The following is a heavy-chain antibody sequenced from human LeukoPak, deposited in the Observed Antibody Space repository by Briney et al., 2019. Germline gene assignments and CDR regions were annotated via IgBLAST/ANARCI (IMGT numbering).Heavy chain of an antibody. V-gene: IGHV3-74*01. J-gene: IGHJ6*03. CDR2: INSDGSST. CDR1: GFTFSSYW. Sequence: GGSLRLSCAASGFTFSSYWMHWVRQAPGKGLVWVSRINSDGSSTSYADSVKGRFTISRDNAKNTLYLQMNSLRAEGTAVYYCARVDTAMVFYYYYYMEVWGKGTTVTVSS. CDR3: ARVDTAMVFYYYYYMEV. D-gene: IGHD5-18*01.